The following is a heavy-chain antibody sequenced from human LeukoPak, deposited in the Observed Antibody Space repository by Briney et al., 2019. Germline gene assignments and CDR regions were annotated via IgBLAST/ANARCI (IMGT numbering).Heavy chain of an antibody. CDR2: ISTDGSST. Sequence: GGSLRLSCAASGFTFSSYWMHWVRQPPGKGLVWVSRISTDGSSTNSADSVKGRLTISRDNAKNTLYSQMNSLRAEDTAVYYCVREYSSSSGRAFDMRGQGTMVTVSP. J-gene: IGHJ3*02. CDR1: GFTFSSYW. CDR3: VREYSSSSGRAFDM. D-gene: IGHD6-6*01. V-gene: IGHV3-74*01.